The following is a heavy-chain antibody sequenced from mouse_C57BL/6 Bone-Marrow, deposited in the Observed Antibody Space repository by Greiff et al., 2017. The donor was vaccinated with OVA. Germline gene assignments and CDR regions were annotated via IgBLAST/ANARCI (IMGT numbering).Heavy chain of an antibody. Sequence: EVHLVESGGGLVQPGGSLKLSCAASGFTFSDYYMSWVRQTPEQRLEWVAYISNGGGSTYYPDTVKGRFTISRDNAKNTLYLQLSRLKSEDSARYYCARRFSLYAMDYWGQGTSVTVSS. CDR1: GFTFSDYY. CDR3: ARRFSLYAMDY. J-gene: IGHJ4*01. V-gene: IGHV5-12*01. CDR2: ISNGGGST.